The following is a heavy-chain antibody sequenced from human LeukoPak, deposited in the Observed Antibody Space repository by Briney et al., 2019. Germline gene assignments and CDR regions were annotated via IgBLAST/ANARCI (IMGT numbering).Heavy chain of an antibody. J-gene: IGHJ4*02. D-gene: IGHD3-9*01. V-gene: IGHV3-30-3*01. Sequence: GGSLRLSCAASGFAFSSYAMHWVRQAPGKGLEWVTVLSYDGSNTYYADSVKGRFTISRDNSKNTLYLQMISLRAEDTAVYYCARSGDTYDILTGYYDHWGQGTLVTVSS. CDR2: LSYDGSNT. CDR1: GFAFSSYA. CDR3: ARSGDTYDILTGYYDH.